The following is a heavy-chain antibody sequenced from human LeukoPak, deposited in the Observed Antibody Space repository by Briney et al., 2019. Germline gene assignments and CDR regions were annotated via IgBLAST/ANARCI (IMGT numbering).Heavy chain of an antibody. CDR1: GFNFGDFA. Sequence: PGRSLRLSCTVSGFNFGDFAMSWVRQAPGKGLDWLGFIRSTIYGGTTDYAASVKGRFTISRDDSKSIAYLQMNSLKTEDTAMYYCTRDYPASFDVWGQGTLVTVSS. V-gene: IGHV3-49*04. CDR3: TRDYPASFDV. CDR2: IRSTIYGGTT. J-gene: IGHJ3*01.